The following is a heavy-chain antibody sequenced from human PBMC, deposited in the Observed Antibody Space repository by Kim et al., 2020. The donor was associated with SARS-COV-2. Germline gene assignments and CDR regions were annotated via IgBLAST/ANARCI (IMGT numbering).Heavy chain of an antibody. CDR2: ISYDGTNK. Sequence: GGSLRLSCAASGFTFSTYGMHWVRQAPGKGLEWLAVISYDGTNKYYAEALKGRFTISRDNSKNTLYLQMNRLTAEDTSVYYCAKELSPYSRSWNWFDPWGEGTLVTVSS. V-gene: IGHV3-30*18. D-gene: IGHD6-13*01. J-gene: IGHJ5*02. CDR1: GFTFSTYG. CDR3: AKELSPYSRSWNWFDP.